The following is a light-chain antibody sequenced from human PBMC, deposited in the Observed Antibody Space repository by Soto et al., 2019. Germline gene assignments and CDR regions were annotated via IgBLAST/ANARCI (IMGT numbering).Light chain of an antibody. CDR3: QTWGTGIHVV. J-gene: IGLJ2*01. CDR2: LNSDGSH. CDR1: SGHSSYA. V-gene: IGLV4-69*01. Sequence: QPVLTQSPSASASLGASVKLTCTLSSGHSSYAIAWYQQQPEKGPRYLMKLNSDGSHSKGDGIPDRFSGSSSGAERYLTISSLQSEDEADYYCQTWGTGIHVVFGGGTQLTVL.